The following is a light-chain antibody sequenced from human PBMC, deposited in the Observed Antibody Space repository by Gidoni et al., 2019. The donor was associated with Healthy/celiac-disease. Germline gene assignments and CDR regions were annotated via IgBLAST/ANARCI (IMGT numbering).Light chain of an antibody. Sequence: EMVLTQSPGTLSLSPGESATLSCRASQSVSSSNLAWYQQKPGQAPRLLIYGASSGATGLPDRFIGSGSGTDFTLTLSRPEPEDFAVYYCQQYGSSPWTFGPGTKVEIK. CDR2: GAS. J-gene: IGKJ1*01. CDR3: QQYGSSPWT. CDR1: QSVSSSN. V-gene: IGKV3-20*01.